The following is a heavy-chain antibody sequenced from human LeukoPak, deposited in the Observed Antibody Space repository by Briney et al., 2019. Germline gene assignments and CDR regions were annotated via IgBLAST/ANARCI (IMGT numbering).Heavy chain of an antibody. CDR1: GFIFSNYE. V-gene: IGHV3-48*03. Sequence: GGSLRLSCAASGFIFSNYEMTWVRQAPGKGLEWVSYISGSGNTKYYAHSVTGRFTISRNKAKNSMYLQMNSLRAEDTAVYYCARTLAGTTSFHYGMAVWGQGTTVTVSS. CDR2: ISGSGNTK. CDR3: ARTLAGTTSFHYGMAV. J-gene: IGHJ6*02. D-gene: IGHD1-7*01.